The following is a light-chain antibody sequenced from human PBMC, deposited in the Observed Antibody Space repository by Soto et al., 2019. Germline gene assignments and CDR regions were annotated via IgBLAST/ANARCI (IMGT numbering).Light chain of an antibody. CDR2: GAS. CDR1: QSVSNY. V-gene: IGKV3-11*01. Sequence: EIVLTQSPATLSLSPGERATLSCGASQSVSNYLAWYQQKPGQAPRLLIYGASNRATGIPARFSGSGSGTDFTLTISSLEPEDFAVYYCQHRGKWPRTFGQGTKLEIK. J-gene: IGKJ2*01. CDR3: QHRGKWPRT.